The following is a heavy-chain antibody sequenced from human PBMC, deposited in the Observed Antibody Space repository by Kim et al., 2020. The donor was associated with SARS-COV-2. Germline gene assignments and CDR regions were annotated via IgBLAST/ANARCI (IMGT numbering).Heavy chain of an antibody. Sequence: ASVKVSCQASGYTFNTYALSWVRQAPGQGLEWMGWIHTKTGNPTYAQGFTGRFVVSLDTSVNTTYLQISSLQADDTAVYYCARSHTDDRDLQYYFDYWGQGTLVTVSS. CDR2: IHTKTGNP. CDR1: GYTFNTYA. D-gene: IGHD3-9*01. J-gene: IGHJ4*02. CDR3: ARSHTDDRDLQYYFDY. V-gene: IGHV7-4-1*02.